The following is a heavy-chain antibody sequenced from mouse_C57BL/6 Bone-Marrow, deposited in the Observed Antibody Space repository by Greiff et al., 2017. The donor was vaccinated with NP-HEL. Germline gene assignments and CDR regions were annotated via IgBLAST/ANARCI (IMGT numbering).Heavy chain of an antibody. V-gene: IGHV3-6*01. CDR2: ISYDGSN. J-gene: IGHJ2*01. Sequence: VQLQQSGPGLVKPSQSLSLTCSVTGYSITSGYYWNWIRQFPGNKLEWMGYISYDGSNNYNPSLKNRISITRDTSKNQFFLKLNSVTTEDTATYYCAREEDYDGYYFDYWGQGTTLTVSS. D-gene: IGHD2-4*01. CDR1: GYSITSGYY. CDR3: AREEDYDGYYFDY.